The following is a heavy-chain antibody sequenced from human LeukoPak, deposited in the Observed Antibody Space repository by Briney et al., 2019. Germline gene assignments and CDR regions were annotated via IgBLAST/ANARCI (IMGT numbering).Heavy chain of an antibody. V-gene: IGHV1-18*01. J-gene: IGHJ4*02. CDR2: ISPYNGHT. Sequence: ASVKVPCKTSGYTFTNYGISWVRQAPGQGLEWMGWISPYNGHTNYAQKFQGRVTMTTDTSTTTAYLEVRSLRSDDTALYYCARDLGATTVTPFDYWGQGTLVTVSS. D-gene: IGHD4-17*01. CDR3: ARDLGATTVTPFDY. CDR1: GYTFTNYG.